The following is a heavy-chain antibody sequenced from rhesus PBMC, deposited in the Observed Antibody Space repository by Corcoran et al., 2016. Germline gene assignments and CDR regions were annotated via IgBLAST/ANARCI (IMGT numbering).Heavy chain of an antibody. CDR2: ISNGGGSK. J-gene: IGHJ4*01. D-gene: IGHD5-24*01. V-gene: IGHV3-178*01. Sequence: EVQLVASGGGLAKPGGSLRLSCAASGFTFSAYYMDWVRPAPVTGLQWVSRISNGGGSKWYADSVKGRFTISRENAKNTLYLQMNSLRAEDTAVYYCARDLSPSGYSWGYFDYGGQGVLVTVSS. CDR1: GFTFSAYY. CDR3: ARDLSPSGYSWGYFDY.